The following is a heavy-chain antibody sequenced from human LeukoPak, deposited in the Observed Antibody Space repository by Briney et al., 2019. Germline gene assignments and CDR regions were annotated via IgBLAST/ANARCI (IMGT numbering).Heavy chain of an antibody. V-gene: IGHV1-2*02. CDR3: ARERSTGFIDY. J-gene: IGHJ4*02. Sequence: GASVKVSCKASGYTFTDHYLHWVRQAPGQGLEWMGWINPNSGVTSYAQKFQGRVSMTRATSISTVYLEVNWLTSDDTAVYFCARERSTGFIDYWAQGTLVTVSS. D-gene: IGHD1-1*01. CDR2: INPNSGVT. CDR1: GYTFTDHY.